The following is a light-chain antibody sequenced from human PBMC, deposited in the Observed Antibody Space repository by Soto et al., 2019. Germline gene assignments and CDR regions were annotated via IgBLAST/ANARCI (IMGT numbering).Light chain of an antibody. J-gene: IGKJ2*01. CDR2: VAS. CDR1: QSISSC. Sequence: DIQMTQSPSTLSASVGDRVTITCRASQSISSCLAWYHRKPGKAPMLLIYVASSLESGVPSRFSGSGSGTEYTLTISSLQSDDFATQYCQQYNSNVYTFGQGTKLEIK. V-gene: IGKV1-5*01. CDR3: QQYNSNVYT.